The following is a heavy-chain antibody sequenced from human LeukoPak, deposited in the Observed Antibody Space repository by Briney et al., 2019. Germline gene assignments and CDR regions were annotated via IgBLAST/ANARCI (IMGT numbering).Heavy chain of an antibody. D-gene: IGHD3-10*01. J-gene: IGHJ5*02. CDR2: IKSDGTYT. CDR1: GFTFCSYW. Sequence: GSLRLSCSASGFTFCSYWMHWVAQAPGKGLVWVSRIKSDGTYTTYADSVKGRFTISRDNAKNTLYLQMNSLRAEDTAVYYCSRDFGGAWGQGTLVTVSS. CDR3: SRDFGGA. V-gene: IGHV3-74*01.